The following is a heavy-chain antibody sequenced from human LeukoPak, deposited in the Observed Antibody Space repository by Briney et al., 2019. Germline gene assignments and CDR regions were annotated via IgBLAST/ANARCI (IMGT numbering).Heavy chain of an antibody. D-gene: IGHD3-10*01. J-gene: IGHJ4*02. CDR1: GFTFRNHG. Sequence: GGSLRLTCAASGFTFRNHGMHWVRQAPGKGLEWLAVIWYDGSEKYYADSVQGRFTVSRDNSKNALYLQLNSLGAEDTAVYYCARDRNFPAYYFDFWGQGALVTVSS. CDR3: ARDRNFPAYYFDF. V-gene: IGHV3-33*01. CDR2: IWYDGSEK.